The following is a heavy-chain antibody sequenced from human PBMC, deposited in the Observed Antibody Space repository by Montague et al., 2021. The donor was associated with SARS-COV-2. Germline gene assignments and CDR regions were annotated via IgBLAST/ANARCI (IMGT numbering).Heavy chain of an antibody. CDR1: GDSVAGLRRR. CDR3: ARDPRYSLSLSFDY. D-gene: IGHD6-6*01. V-gene: IGHV6-1*01. Sequence: CAISGDSVAGLRRRSEEHTSELQSHEQFVCRLLYGKKKYYDYAXXXKXRMTIRPDTSKNQFSLQLSTVTPEDRAVYYCARDPRYSLSLSFDYWGQGTLVTVSS. J-gene: IGHJ4*02. CDR2: LLYGKKKYY.